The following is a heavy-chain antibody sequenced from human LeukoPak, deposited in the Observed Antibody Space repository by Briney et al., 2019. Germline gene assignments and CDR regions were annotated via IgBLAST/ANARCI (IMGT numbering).Heavy chain of an antibody. J-gene: IGHJ4*02. CDR1: GFTVSSNH. V-gene: IGHV3-53*01. CDR3: ARIYYYDSSGYKTPGFDY. Sequence: GGSLRLSCAASGFTVSSNHMSWVRQAPGKGLEWVSVIYSGGSTYYADSVKGRFTISRDNSKNTLYLQMNSLRAEDTAVYYCARIYYYDSSGYKTPGFDYWGQGTLVTVSS. CDR2: IYSGGST. D-gene: IGHD3-22*01.